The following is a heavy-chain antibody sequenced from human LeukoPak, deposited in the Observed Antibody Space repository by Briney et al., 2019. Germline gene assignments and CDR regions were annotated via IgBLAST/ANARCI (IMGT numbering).Heavy chain of an antibody. Sequence: GGSLRLSCAASGFTFSSYSMNWVRQAPGKGLEWVSSISSSSSYIYYADSVKGRFTISRDNAKNSLYLQMNSLRAEDTAVYYCSAYCGGDCPPTNWFDPWGQGTLVTVSS. V-gene: IGHV3-21*01. J-gene: IGHJ5*02. CDR3: SAYCGGDCPPTNWFDP. D-gene: IGHD2-21*01. CDR2: ISSSSSYI. CDR1: GFTFSSYS.